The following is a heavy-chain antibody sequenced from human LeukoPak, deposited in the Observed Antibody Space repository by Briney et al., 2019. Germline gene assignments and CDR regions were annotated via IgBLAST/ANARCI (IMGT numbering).Heavy chain of an antibody. CDR1: GFTFRSYW. V-gene: IGHV3-7*05. Sequence: GGSLRLSCAASGFTFRSYWMSWVRQAPGKGLEWVAHIKEDGSEKYCVDSVKGRFTISRDNAKNSLYLQMDSLRAEDTAVYYCARVAGSKSIDSWGQGTLVTVSS. D-gene: IGHD2-15*01. J-gene: IGHJ4*02. CDR2: IKEDGSEK. CDR3: ARVAGSKSIDS.